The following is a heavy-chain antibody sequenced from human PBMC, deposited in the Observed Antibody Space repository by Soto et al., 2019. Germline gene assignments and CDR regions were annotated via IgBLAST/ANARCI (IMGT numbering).Heavy chain of an antibody. Sequence: SSGTLSLTCTVSGGSISSSSYYLGWIRRPPGKGLEWIGSIYYSGSTYYNPSLKSRVTISVDTSKNQFSLKLSSVTAADTAVYYCARLGRNDAFDIWGQGTMVTVSS. D-gene: IGHD1-1*01. V-gene: IGHV4-39*01. J-gene: IGHJ3*02. CDR2: IYYSGST. CDR1: GGSISSSSYY. CDR3: ARLGRNDAFDI.